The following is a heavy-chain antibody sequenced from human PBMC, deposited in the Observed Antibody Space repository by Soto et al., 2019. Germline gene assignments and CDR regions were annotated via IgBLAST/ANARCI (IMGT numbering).Heavy chain of an antibody. CDR3: VRGDPGACSSTSCSDAFDL. V-gene: IGHV4-30-4*01. D-gene: IGHD2-2*01. CDR2: IYYSGST. Sequence: QVQLQESGPGLVKPSQTLSLTCTVSGGSISSGDYYWTWIRQPQGTGLEWIGSIYYSGSTYYSPCLKIRVTTSVGTSKNHFHLKLSSVTDADTAVYYCVRGDPGACSSTSCSDAFDLWGRGTMVAVSS. J-gene: IGHJ3*01. CDR1: GGSISSGDYY.